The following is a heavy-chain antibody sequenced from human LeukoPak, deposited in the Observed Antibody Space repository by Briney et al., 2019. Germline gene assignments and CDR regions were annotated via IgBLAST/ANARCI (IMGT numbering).Heavy chain of an antibody. V-gene: IGHV3-23*01. Sequence: GGSLRLSCVASGFTFSSYGLSWVRQAPGKGLEWVSAIRGSGGSTYYAGSVKGRFTISRDNSKNTLYLQMNSLRAEDTAVYYCAKNGHGSGSYYPRTKYYFDYWGQGTLVTVSS. CDR1: GFTFSSYG. J-gene: IGHJ4*02. CDR2: IRGSGGST. D-gene: IGHD3-10*01. CDR3: AKNGHGSGSYYPRTKYYFDY.